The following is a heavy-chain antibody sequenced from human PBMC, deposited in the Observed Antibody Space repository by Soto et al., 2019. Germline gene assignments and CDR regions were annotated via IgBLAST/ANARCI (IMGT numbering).Heavy chain of an antibody. CDR1: GFSFSTYA. D-gene: IGHD2-2*01. Sequence: EVQLLESGGGLVQPGGSLRLSCAVSGFSFSTYAMSWVRQAPGKGLEWVSGISAGGGNTYYADSVRGRFTISRDNSKDTLYLRITSLRAEDTAFYYCAKHAEYQLVSWFDPWGQGTLVTVSS. J-gene: IGHJ5*02. CDR2: ISAGGGNT. CDR3: AKHAEYQLVSWFDP. V-gene: IGHV3-23*01.